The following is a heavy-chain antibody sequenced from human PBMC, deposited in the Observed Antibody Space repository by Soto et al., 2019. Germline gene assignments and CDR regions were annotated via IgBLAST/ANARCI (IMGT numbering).Heavy chain of an antibody. D-gene: IGHD3-16*02. CDR1: GFTFSSYW. CDR2: INSDGSST. J-gene: IGHJ4*02. Sequence: EVQLVESGGGLVQPGGSLRLSCAASGFTFSSYWMPWVRQAPGKGLVWVSRINSDGSSTSYADSVKGRFTISRDNAKTTLYLQMNSLRADDTAVDYCARDQGATFVGVIVAYYFDYWGQGTLVTVSS. CDR3: ARDQGATFVGVIVAYYFDY. V-gene: IGHV3-74*01.